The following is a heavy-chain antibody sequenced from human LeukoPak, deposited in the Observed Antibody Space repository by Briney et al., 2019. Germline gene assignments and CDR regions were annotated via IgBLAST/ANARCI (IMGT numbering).Heavy chain of an antibody. CDR1: GASISSYS. CDR2: IYNSATT. V-gene: IGHV4-59*01. J-gene: IGHJ6*03. CDR3: ARNSNSSWGYYSMDV. D-gene: IGHD6-13*01. Sequence: NPSETLSLTCSVSGASISSYSWSWIRQTPGKGLEWIGYIYNSATTNYNPSLKSRLTMSVDTSKNQISLKLTSVTAADTAVYYCARNSNSSWGYYSMDVWGKGTMVTVSS.